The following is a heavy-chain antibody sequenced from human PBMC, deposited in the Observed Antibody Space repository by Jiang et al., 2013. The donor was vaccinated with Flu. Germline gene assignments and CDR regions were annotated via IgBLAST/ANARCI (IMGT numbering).Heavy chain of an antibody. Sequence: GAEVKKPGASVKLSCKASGYAFSSRKIHWVRQAPGQGLEWVGIINPSDGSARYAQNVQGRVTMIRDTSTNTVYMELSSLRFEDTGVYYCGKDNTYYASDYWGQGTLVTVSS. J-gene: IGHJ4*02. CDR1: GYAFSSRK. V-gene: IGHV1-46*01. CDR3: GKDNTYYASDY. CDR2: INPSDGSA. D-gene: IGHD2-2*01.